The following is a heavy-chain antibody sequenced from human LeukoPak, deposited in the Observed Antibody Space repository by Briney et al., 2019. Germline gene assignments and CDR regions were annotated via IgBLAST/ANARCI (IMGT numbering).Heavy chain of an antibody. J-gene: IGHJ4*02. V-gene: IGHV4-34*01. CDR1: GGSFSGYY. Sequence: SETLSLTCAVYGGSFSGYYWSWIRQPPGKGLEGRGEINHSGSTNYNPSLKSRVTISVDTSKNQFSLKLSSVTAADTAVYYCASSAYSSAYYFDYWGQGTLVTVSS. CDR3: ASSAYSSAYYFDY. D-gene: IGHD6-25*01. CDR2: INHSGST.